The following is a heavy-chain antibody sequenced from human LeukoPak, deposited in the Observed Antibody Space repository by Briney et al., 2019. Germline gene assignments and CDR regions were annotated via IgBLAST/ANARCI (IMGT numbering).Heavy chain of an antibody. D-gene: IGHD3-22*01. CDR1: GYTFTSYG. V-gene: IGHV1-8*02. CDR2: MNPNSGNT. CDR3: ATDLPRYYDSTSMLSSY. J-gene: IGHJ4*02. Sequence: EASVKVSCKASGYTFTSYGISWVRQAPGQGLEWMGWMNPNSGNTGYAQKFQGRVTMTRNTSISTAYMELSSLRSEDTAVYYCATDLPRYYDSTSMLSSYWGQGTLVTVSS.